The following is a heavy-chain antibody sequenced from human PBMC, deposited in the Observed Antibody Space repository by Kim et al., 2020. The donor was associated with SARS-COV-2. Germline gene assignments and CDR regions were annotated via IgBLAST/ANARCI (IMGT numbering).Heavy chain of an antibody. V-gene: IGHV3-30-3*01. D-gene: IGHD6-6*01. CDR2: ISYDGSNK. CDR3: ATPEYSSSEYYFDY. CDR1: GFTFSSYA. Sequence: GGSLRLSCAASGFTFSSYAMHWVRQAPGKGLEWVAVISYDGSNKYYADSVKGRFTISRDNSKNTLYLQMNSLRAEDTAVYYCATPEYSSSEYYFDYWGQGTLVTVSS. J-gene: IGHJ4*02.